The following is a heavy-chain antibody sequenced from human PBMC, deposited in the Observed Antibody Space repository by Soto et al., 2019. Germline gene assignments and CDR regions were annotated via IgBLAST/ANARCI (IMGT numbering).Heavy chain of an antibody. CDR1: SASISATNW. D-gene: IGHD2-2*01. CDR2: IYHSGST. CDR3: GVVVVPAAVHY. V-gene: IGHV4-4*02. J-gene: IGHJ4*02. Sequence: QVQLQESSPGLVKPSGTLSLTCAVSSASISATNWWSWVRQPPGKGLEWIGQIYHSGSTNYNPSLKSRVTISVDTSKNQFSLDLSSVTAADTAVYYCGVVVVPAAVHYWGQGTLVTVSS.